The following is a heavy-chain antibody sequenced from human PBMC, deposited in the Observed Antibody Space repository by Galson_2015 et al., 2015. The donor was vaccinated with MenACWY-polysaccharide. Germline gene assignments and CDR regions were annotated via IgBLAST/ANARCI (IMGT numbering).Heavy chain of an antibody. D-gene: IGHD2-2*01. V-gene: IGHV4-39*02. CDR2: IYYRGNT. J-gene: IGHJ3*02. CDR1: GASISSRSYH. CDR3: ARAPTPYCSSTSCFNKYAFDI. Sequence: ATLSLPCTVSGASISSRSYHWGWIRPPPGKGLEWIGIIYYRGNTYYNPSLESRVTISVDTSKNHFSLKLSSVTAADTALYYCARAPTPYCSSTSCFNKYAFDIWGQGTMVTVSS.